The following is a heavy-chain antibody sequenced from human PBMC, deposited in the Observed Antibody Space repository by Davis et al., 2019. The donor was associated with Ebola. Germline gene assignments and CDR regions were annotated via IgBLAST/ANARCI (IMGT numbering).Heavy chain of an antibody. CDR3: ARRGYSALD. CDR2: ISSDGSNK. Sequence: GGPLRLSCAASGFTSSRYGMHWVPQAPGKGLEWVALISSDGSNKYYVDSVKGRFTISRDNAKNALYLQMNSLRAEDTAVYYCARRGYSALDWGQGTLVTVSS. V-gene: IGHV3-30*03. D-gene: IGHD5-12*01. J-gene: IGHJ4*02. CDR1: GFTSSRYG.